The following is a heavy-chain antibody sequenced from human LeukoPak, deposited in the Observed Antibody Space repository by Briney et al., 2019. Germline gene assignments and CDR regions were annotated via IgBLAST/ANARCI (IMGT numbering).Heavy chain of an antibody. CDR2: IRNKANSYTT. J-gene: IGHJ4*02. CDR1: GFTFSDHY. V-gene: IGHV3-72*01. D-gene: IGHD3-22*01. Sequence: PGGSLRLSCAASGFTFSDHYMDWVRQAPGKGLEWVGRIRNKANSYTTEYAASVKGRFTISRDDPQNSLFLQMNSLKSEDTAVYFCARSIPYYPSDCWGQGTLVTVSS. CDR3: ARSIPYYPSDC.